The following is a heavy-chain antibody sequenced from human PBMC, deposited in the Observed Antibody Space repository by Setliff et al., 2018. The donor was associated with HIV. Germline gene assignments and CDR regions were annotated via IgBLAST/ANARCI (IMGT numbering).Heavy chain of an antibody. CDR1: GYTLAELS. J-gene: IGHJ1*01. CDR2: FDPEDVET. CDR3: ATVRRYCYDSSGQEYFQH. D-gene: IGHD3-22*01. Sequence: ASVKVSCKVSGYTLAELSIHWVRQAPRKGLEWMGGFDPEDVETVYAQKFQGRVTMTEDTTTDTAYMELSSLRSEDTAVYYCATVRRYCYDSSGQEYFQHWGQGTLVTVSS. V-gene: IGHV1-24*01.